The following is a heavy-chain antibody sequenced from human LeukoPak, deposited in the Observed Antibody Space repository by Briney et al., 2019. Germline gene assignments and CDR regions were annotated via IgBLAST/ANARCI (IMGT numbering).Heavy chain of an antibody. CDR1: GFTFSSYA. Sequence: GGSLRLSCAASGFTFSSYAMSWVRQAPGKGLEWVSAITGGCGSTYYADPVKGRFTISRDNFKNALYLQMNSLRAEDTAVYYCAKTIQWPYYFDYWGQGTLVTVSS. J-gene: IGHJ4*02. V-gene: IGHV3-23*01. D-gene: IGHD6-19*01. CDR3: AKTIQWPYYFDY. CDR2: ITGGCGST.